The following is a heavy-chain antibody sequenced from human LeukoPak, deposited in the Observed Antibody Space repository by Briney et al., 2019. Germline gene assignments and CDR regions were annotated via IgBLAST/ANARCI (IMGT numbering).Heavy chain of an antibody. CDR1: GYSFPNYG. CDR3: ARYNTLLRGVTTSDY. J-gene: IGHJ4*02. V-gene: IGHV1-18*01. Sequence: ASVKVSCKASGYSFPNYGISWVRQAPGQGLEWMGRISVHNGDVIYAPKFQGRVTMTTVTSTTTAYMELRSLRFDDTAVYYCARYNTLLRGVTTSDYWGQGTLVTVSS. D-gene: IGHD3-10*01. CDR2: ISVHNGDV.